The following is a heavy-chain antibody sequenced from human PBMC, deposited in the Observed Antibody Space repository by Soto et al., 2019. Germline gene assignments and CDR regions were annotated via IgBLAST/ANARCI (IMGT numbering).Heavy chain of an antibody. D-gene: IGHD2-15*01. J-gene: IGHJ4*02. CDR3: ARRYGGTFDY. CDR2: IYYSGST. V-gene: IGHV4-31*03. Sequence: PSETLSLTCTVSGGSISSGSDYWSWIRQHPGKGLEWIGYIYYSGSTYYNPSLKSRVTISVDTSKNQFSLKLSSVTAADTAVYYCARRYGGTFDYWGQGTLVTVSS. CDR1: GGSISSGSDY.